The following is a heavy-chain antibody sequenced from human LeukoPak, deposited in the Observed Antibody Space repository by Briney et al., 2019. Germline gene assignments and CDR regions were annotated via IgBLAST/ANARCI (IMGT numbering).Heavy chain of an antibody. CDR2: IIPKNGAT. D-gene: IGHD2-15*01. Sequence: ASVKVSCKTSGFTFTDFYIHWVRQAPGQGPEWMGWIIPKNGATTYSQKYRDRVTIIRDTSISTVYMDLSRLRSDDTAFYYCTRGGSASYSPYQSVFDVWGQGTLVTVS. CDR3: TRGGSASYSPYQSVFDV. CDR1: GFTFTDFY. V-gene: IGHV1-2*02. J-gene: IGHJ3*01.